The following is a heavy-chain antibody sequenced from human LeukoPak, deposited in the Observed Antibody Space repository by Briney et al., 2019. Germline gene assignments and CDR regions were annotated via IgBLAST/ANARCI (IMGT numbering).Heavy chain of an antibody. J-gene: IGHJ4*02. CDR1: GYTFTGYY. Sequence: GASVKVSCKASGYTFTGYYMHWVRQAPGQGLEWMGWINPNSGGTNYAQKFQGRVTMTRDTSISTAYMELRSLRSDDTAVYYCARGGPPNYYGSGSYYRYYFDNWGQGTLVTVPS. V-gene: IGHV1-2*02. CDR2: INPNSGGT. D-gene: IGHD3-10*01. CDR3: ARGGPPNYYGSGSYYRYYFDN.